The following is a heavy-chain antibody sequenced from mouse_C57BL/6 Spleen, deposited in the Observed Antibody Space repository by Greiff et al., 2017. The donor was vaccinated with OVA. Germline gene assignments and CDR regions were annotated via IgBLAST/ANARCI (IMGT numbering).Heavy chain of an antibody. CDR1: GYSITSGYD. CDR3: ARDSYCYAMDY. Sequence: VQLQQSGPGMVKPSQSLSLTCTVTGYSITSGYDWHWIRHFPGNKLEWMGYISDSGSTNYNPSLKSRTSITHDTSKNHFFLKLNSVTTEDTATYYCARDSYCYAMDYWGQGTSVTVSS. V-gene: IGHV3-1*01. J-gene: IGHJ4*01. CDR2: ISDSGST.